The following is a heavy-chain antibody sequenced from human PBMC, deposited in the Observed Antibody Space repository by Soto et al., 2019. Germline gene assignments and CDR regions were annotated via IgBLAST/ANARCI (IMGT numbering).Heavy chain of an antibody. CDR2: ISAYNGNT. CDR1: GYTFTIYG. J-gene: IGHJ4*02. V-gene: IGHV1-18*01. Sequence: EASVKVSCKASGYTFTIYGISWVRQAPGQGLEWMGWISAYNGNTNYAQKLQGRVTMTTDTSTSTAYMELRSLRSDDTAVYYCARVHGSGSYYLRYFDYWGQGTLVTVSS. D-gene: IGHD3-10*01. CDR3: ARVHGSGSYYLRYFDY.